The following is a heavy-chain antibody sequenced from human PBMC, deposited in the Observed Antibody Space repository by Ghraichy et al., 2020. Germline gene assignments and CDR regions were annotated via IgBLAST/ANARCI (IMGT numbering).Heavy chain of an antibody. CDR3: AGSQFYYDSSGYYYVGAFDY. Sequence: GGSLRLSCAASGFTFSSYAMSWVRQAPGKGLEWVSAISGSGGSTYYADSVKGRFTISRDNSKNTLYLQMNSLRAEDTAVYYCAGSQFYYDSSGYYYVGAFDYWGQGTLVTVSS. CDR2: ISGSGGST. J-gene: IGHJ4*02. V-gene: IGHV3-23*01. D-gene: IGHD3-22*01. CDR1: GFTFSSYA.